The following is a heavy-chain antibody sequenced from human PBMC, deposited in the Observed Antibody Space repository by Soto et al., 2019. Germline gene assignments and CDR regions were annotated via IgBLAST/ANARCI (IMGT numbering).Heavy chain of an antibody. CDR2: IIPIFGTA. Sequence: QVQLVQSGAEVKKPGSSVKVSCKASGGTFSSDSINWVRQAPGQGLEWMGEIIPIFGTANYAQKFQGRVTITADESTSTAYMALSSMRSEDTAVYYCARVGGRHSGGIDYWGQGTLVTVSS. CDR3: ARVGGRHSGGIDY. V-gene: IGHV1-69*01. D-gene: IGHD1-26*01. J-gene: IGHJ4*02. CDR1: GGTFSSDS.